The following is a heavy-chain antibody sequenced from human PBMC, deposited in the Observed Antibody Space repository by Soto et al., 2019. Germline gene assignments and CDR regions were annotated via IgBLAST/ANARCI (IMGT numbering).Heavy chain of an antibody. CDR2: ISYDGSNK. Sequence: QVQPVESGGGVVQPGRSLRLSCAASGFTFSSYGMHWVRQAPGKGLEWVAVISYDGSNKYYADSVKGRFTISRDNSKNSLYLQLNSLRAEDTAVYYCAKDKCSSCLYCYYGMDVWGQGTTVTVSS. J-gene: IGHJ6*02. CDR1: GFTFSSYG. D-gene: IGHD6-13*01. V-gene: IGHV3-30*18. CDR3: AKDKCSSCLYCYYGMDV.